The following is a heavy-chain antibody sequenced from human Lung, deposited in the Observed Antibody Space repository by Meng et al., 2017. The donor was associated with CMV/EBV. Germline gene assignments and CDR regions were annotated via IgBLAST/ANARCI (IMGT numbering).Heavy chain of an antibody. V-gene: IGHV3-21*01. Sequence: GGSLRLXCAASCFTFSSYSMNWVRQAPGKGLEWVSSISSSSSYIYYADSVKGRFTISRDNAKNSLYLQMNSLRAEDTAVYYCARAGGFHPTDYWGQGALVTVSS. D-gene: IGHD5-12*01. CDR2: ISSSSSYI. J-gene: IGHJ4*02. CDR3: ARAGGFHPTDY. CDR1: CFTFSSYS.